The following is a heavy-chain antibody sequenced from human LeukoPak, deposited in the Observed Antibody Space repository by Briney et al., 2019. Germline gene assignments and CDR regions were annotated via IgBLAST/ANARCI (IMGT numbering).Heavy chain of an antibody. CDR1: GASLSGYY. CDR3: ERSVVTLYWFFDH. J-gene: IGHJ2*01. D-gene: IGHD4-23*01. V-gene: IGHV4-59*01. CDR2: ICYSGST. Sequence: PSETLSLACTVSGASLSGYYYNWIRQPPGKGLEWIGYICYSGSTNYNPSLKSRVTISLDTSKNQFSLKLSSVTTADTAVYYCERSVVTLYWFFDHWGHGTLVTVSS.